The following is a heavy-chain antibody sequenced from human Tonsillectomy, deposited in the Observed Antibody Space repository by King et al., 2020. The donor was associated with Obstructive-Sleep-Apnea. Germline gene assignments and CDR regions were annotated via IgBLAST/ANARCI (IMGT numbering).Heavy chain of an antibody. CDR3: ARRVRGLGIDY. Sequence: QLQESGPGLVKPSETLSLTCTVSDGSISSHYWSWIWQPPGKGLEWIGDIYNSGSTNYNPSLKSRGTISVDTAKNKLSLKLSSVTAADTAVYYCARRVRGLGIDYWGQGTLVTVSS. CDR1: DGSISSHY. V-gene: IGHV4-59*08. CDR2: IYNSGST. J-gene: IGHJ4*02. D-gene: IGHD7-27*01.